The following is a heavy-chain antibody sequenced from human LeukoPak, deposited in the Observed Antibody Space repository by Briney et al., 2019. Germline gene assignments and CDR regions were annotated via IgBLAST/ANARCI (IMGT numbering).Heavy chain of an antibody. J-gene: IGHJ2*01. CDR3: VRSGGYCGHTTCHVDYFAL. CDR1: GGSFSGYY. Sequence: SETLSLTCAVYGGSFSGYYWSWIRQPPGKGLEWIGEISHSGSTNYNPSLKSRVTISVDTSKNQFSLKLTSLTAADTAVYYCVRSGGYCGHTTCHVDYFALWGRGALVTVSS. V-gene: IGHV4-34*01. CDR2: ISHSGST. D-gene: IGHD2-2*01.